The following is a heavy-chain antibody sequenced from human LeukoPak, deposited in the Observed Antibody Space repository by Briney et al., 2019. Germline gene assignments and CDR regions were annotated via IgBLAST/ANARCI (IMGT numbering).Heavy chain of an antibody. CDR1: GLTFSDYY. CDR2: VSGSSSPI. Sequence: GGSLRLSCAASGLTFSDYYMSWFRQAPGKGLEWVSYVSGSSSPIYYADSVKGRFTISRDNAKNSLYLQMNSLRAEDTAVYYCARDRGGRGYTYGQPLDYWGQGTLVTVSS. V-gene: IGHV3-11*01. J-gene: IGHJ4*02. D-gene: IGHD5-18*01. CDR3: ARDRGGRGYTYGQPLDY.